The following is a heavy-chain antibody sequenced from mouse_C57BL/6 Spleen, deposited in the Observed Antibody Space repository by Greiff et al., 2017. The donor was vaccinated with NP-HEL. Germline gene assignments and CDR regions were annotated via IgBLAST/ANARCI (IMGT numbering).Heavy chain of an antibody. CDR3: AREGGNNAMDD. Sequence: VQLQQSGAELVRPGTSVKVSCKASGYAFTNYLIEWVKQRPGQGLEWIGVINPGSGGTNYNEKFKGKATLTADKSSSTAYMQLSSLSSEDSAVYFCAREGGNNAMDDWGQGTSVTVSS. V-gene: IGHV1-54*01. J-gene: IGHJ4*01. CDR1: GYAFTNYL. D-gene: IGHD2-1*01. CDR2: INPGSGGT.